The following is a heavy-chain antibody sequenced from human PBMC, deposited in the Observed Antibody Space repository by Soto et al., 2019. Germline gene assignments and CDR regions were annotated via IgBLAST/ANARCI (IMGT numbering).Heavy chain of an antibody. V-gene: IGHV4-59*08. CDR2: VHHSWGS. CDR3: ARQGFGPLHGLVDV. D-gene: IGHD3-10*01. J-gene: IGHJ6*02. Sequence: QVQLQESGPGLVKPSETMSLSCTVSGGSISSYYWSWFRQSPGKRMEWIGYVHHSWGSSYNPSLQRRVTISLDASKSQFSLNVTSLTATDTAVYYCARQGFGPLHGLVDVWGQWTTVTVSS. CDR1: GGSISSYY.